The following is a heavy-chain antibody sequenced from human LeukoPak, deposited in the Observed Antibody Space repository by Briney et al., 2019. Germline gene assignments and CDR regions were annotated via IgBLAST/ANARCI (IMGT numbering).Heavy chain of an antibody. CDR1: GFTFSSNS. D-gene: IGHD3-10*01. V-gene: IGHV3-48*02. J-gene: IGHJ6*02. Sequence: GGSLRLSCAAFGFTFSSNSMNWVRQAPGKGLEWVSYISSSSSTIYYADSVKGRFTISRDNAENSLYLQMNSLRDEDTAVYYCASSSYGSGSYGMDVWGQGTTVTVSS. CDR2: ISSSSSTI. CDR3: ASSSYGSGSYGMDV.